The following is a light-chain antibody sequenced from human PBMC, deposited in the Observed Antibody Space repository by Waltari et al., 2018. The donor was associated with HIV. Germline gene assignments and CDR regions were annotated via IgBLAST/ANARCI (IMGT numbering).Light chain of an antibody. CDR3: SSYTSSGPRYVL. CDR2: NVN. V-gene: IGLV2-14*03. Sequence: QSALTQPASVSGSPGQSITISCTGTSGDVGGYNFVSWYQKHPGKAPKLIIYNVNSRPSGVSIRFSGSRSANTASLTISGLQAEDEADYSCSSYTSSGPRYVLFGGGTRLTVL. J-gene: IGLJ2*01. CDR1: SGDVGGYNF.